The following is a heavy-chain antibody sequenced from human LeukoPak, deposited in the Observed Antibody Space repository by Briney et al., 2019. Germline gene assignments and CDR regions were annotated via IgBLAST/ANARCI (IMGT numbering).Heavy chain of an antibody. Sequence: SETLSLTCTVSGYSISSGYYWGWIRQPPGKGLEWIGSIYHSGSTYYNPSLKSRVTISVDTSKNQFSLKLSSVTAADTAVYYCARDPAIVGATTSLSSWFDPWGQGTLVTVSS. V-gene: IGHV4-38-2*02. J-gene: IGHJ5*02. CDR1: GYSISSGYY. D-gene: IGHD1-26*01. CDR2: IYHSGST. CDR3: ARDPAIVGATTSLSSWFDP.